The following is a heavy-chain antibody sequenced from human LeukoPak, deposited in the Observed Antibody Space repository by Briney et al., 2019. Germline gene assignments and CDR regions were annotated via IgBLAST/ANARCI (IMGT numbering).Heavy chain of an antibody. CDR3: ARVGSGSYLSY. J-gene: IGHJ4*02. V-gene: IGHV3-48*03. CDR1: GFTFSTYE. D-gene: IGHD3-10*01. CDR2: IRSSGTTM. Sequence: GGSLRLSCAASGFTFSTYEMNWVRQAPGKGHEWVSSIRSSGTTMFYADSVKGRFTISRDNAKNSLYLQMNSLRAEDTAIYYCARVGSGSYLSYWGQGTLVTVSS.